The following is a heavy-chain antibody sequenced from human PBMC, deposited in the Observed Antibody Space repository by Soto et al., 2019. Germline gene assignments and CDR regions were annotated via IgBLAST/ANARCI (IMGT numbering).Heavy chain of an antibody. CDR2: IKDGGRT. CDR1: GGSLSGYY. D-gene: IGHD5-12*01. J-gene: IGHJ4*02. CDR3: ARGQEGVVATH. Sequence: QVQLQQWGAGLLKPSETLSLNCAVNGGSLSGYYWSWIRQPPGKGLEWIGEIKDGGRTNYSPSLKSRATISSDTSNNQFSLRRYSVTAADTGVYYCARGQEGVVATHWDQGTLVTVSS. V-gene: IGHV4-34*01.